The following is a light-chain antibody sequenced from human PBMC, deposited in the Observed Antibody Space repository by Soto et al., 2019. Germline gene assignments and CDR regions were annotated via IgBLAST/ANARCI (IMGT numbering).Light chain of an antibody. CDR3: QQSYSTLRT. CDR2: GAS. J-gene: IGKJ1*01. CDR1: QSISRY. V-gene: IGKV1-39*01. Sequence: DIQMTQSPSSLSASVGDRVTITCRASQSISRYLNWYQHKPGEAPRLLMYGASSLQSGVPSRFSGSGSGKDFTLTISSLQPEDFAIYYCQQSYSTLRTFGQGTKVEI.